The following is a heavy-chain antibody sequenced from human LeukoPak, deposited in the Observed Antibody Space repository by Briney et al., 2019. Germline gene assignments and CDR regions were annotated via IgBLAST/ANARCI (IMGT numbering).Heavy chain of an antibody. Sequence: SVTVSFTSSGGTFTSYAISWGRQAPGQGLEWVGGIIPIFGTANYAQKFQGRVTITTDESTSTAYMELSSLRSEDTAVYYCARGVRTPPDCSGGSCYMYYFDYWGQGTLVTVSS. J-gene: IGHJ4*02. CDR3: ARGVRTPPDCSGGSCYMYYFDY. CDR1: GGTFTSYA. V-gene: IGHV1-69*05. D-gene: IGHD2-15*01. CDR2: IIPIFGTA.